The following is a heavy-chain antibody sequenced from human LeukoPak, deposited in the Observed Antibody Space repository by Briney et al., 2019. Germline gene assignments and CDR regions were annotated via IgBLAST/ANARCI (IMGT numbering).Heavy chain of an antibody. Sequence: SETLSLTCTVAGGSISSYYWSWIRQPPGKGLEWIGYIYYSGSTNYNPSLKSRVTISVDTSKNQFSLKLSSVTAADTAVYFCARDNRDDYYDSRGYFGAFDIWGQGTMVTVSS. J-gene: IGHJ3*02. CDR3: ARDNRDDYYDSRGYFGAFDI. V-gene: IGHV4-59*12. CDR1: GGSISSYY. CDR2: IYYSGST. D-gene: IGHD3-22*01.